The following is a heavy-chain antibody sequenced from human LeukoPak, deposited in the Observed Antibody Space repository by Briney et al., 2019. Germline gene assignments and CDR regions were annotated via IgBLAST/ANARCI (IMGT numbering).Heavy chain of an antibody. Sequence: GGSLRLPCAVSGFSISDNFMGWVRQTPGKGLEWVSLIFSGGETYSADSVKGRFAISKDNSKNTLHLQMNSLRVEDTAMYYCARDTDYYGSGRQGYFDRWGQGTLVTVSS. CDR1: GFSISDNF. D-gene: IGHD3-10*01. V-gene: IGHV3-66*01. CDR3: ARDTDYYGSGRQGYFDR. J-gene: IGHJ1*01. CDR2: IFSGGET.